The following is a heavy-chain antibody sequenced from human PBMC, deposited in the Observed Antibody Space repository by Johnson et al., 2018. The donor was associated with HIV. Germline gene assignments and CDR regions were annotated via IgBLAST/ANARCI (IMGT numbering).Heavy chain of an antibody. CDR3: ARDQCGGDCYNAFDI. CDR1: GFTVSSNY. D-gene: IGHD2-21*01. V-gene: IGHV3-66*02. CDR2: IYSGGST. J-gene: IGHJ3*02. Sequence: VQLVESGGGLVQPGGSLRLSCAASGFTVSSNYMSWVHQAPGKGLEWVSVIYSGGSTYYADSVKGRFTISRDNSKNTLYLQMNSLRAEDTAVYYCARDQCGGDCYNAFDIWGQGTMVTVSS.